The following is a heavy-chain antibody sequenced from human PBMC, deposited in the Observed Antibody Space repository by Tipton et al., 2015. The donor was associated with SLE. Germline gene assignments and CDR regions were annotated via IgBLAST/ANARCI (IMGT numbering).Heavy chain of an antibody. CDR1: GFTFSSYG. CDR3: AKFWGNHQLLGYCSGGSCYGDAFDI. CDR2: ISYDGSNK. Sequence: SLRLSCAASGFTFSSYGMHWVRQAPGKGLEWAAVISYDGSNKYYADSVKGRFTISRDNSKNTLYLQMNSLRAEDTAVYYCAKFWGNHQLLGYCSGGSCYGDAFDIWGQGTMVTVSS. J-gene: IGHJ3*02. D-gene: IGHD2-15*01. V-gene: IGHV3-30*18.